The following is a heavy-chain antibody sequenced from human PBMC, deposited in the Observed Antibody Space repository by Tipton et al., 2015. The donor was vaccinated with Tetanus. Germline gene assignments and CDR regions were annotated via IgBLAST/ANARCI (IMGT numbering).Heavy chain of an antibody. D-gene: IGHD2/OR15-2a*01. J-gene: IGHJ4*02. CDR3: ARAAGFLGLTHDF. Sequence: TLSLTCIVSGDAISTNSYFWGWIRQPPGKGLEWVGTITYSGSTYYNPSLKSRVTISGDTSNNHFSLKLSSVTAADTAVYYCARAAGFLGLTHDFWGRGTLVSVSS. V-gene: IGHV4-39*02. CDR2: ITYSGST. CDR1: GDAISTNSYF.